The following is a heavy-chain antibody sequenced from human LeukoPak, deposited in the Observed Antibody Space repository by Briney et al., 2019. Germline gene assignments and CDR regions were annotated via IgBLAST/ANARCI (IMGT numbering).Heavy chain of an antibody. J-gene: IGHJ4*02. CDR3: AKGNYDFWSGYPGLSYFDY. D-gene: IGHD3-3*01. CDR1: GFTFSSYA. Sequence: GGSLRLSCAASGFTFSSYAMSWVRQAPGKGLEWVSAISGSGVAAYYADSVKGRFTISRDNSKNTLYLQMNSLRAGDTAVYYCAKGNYDFWSGYPGLSYFDYWGQGTLVTVSS. V-gene: IGHV3-23*01. CDR2: ISGSGVAA.